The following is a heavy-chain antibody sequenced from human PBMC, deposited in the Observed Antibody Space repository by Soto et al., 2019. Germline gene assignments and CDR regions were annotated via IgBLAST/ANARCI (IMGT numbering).Heavy chain of an antibody. CDR1: GGSISSGSYY. CDR2: VYYSGTA. Sequence: PSETLSLTCTVSGGSISSGSYYWAWIRRPPGEGLDWIGNVYYSGTAYYNPSLKSRITISVDTSKNQFSLKLNSVTAADTAVYFCARHYPFGSGSYSPYYFDSWGQGTLVIVSS. V-gene: IGHV4-39*01. D-gene: IGHD3-10*01. J-gene: IGHJ4*02. CDR3: ARHYPFGSGSYSPYYFDS.